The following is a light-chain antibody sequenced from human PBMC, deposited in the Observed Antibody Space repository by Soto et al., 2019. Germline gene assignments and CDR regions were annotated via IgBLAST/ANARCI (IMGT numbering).Light chain of an antibody. CDR1: QDISSW. J-gene: IGKJ2*01. Sequence: DLQMTQSPSSVSASVGDRVTITCRASQDISSWLAWYQQKPEKAPKLLIYAASTLHSGVPSRFSGSGSGTDFTLTIDSLQPEDFATYYCQQANSFPFTFGQGTKLAIK. V-gene: IGKV1-12*01. CDR2: AAS. CDR3: QQANSFPFT.